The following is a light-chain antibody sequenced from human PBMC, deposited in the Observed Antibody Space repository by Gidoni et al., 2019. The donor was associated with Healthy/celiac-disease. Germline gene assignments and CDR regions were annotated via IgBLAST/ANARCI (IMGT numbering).Light chain of an antibody. CDR1: SPNIGSNY. CDR2: RNN. CDR3: AAWDDSLSGLYV. J-gene: IGLJ1*01. Sequence: SVLTQPLSASGTPGQRVTISCSGSSPNIGSNYVYWDQQLPGTAPKRHIYRNNQRPSGVPDRFSGSKSGTSASLAISGLRSEDEADYYCAAWDDSLSGLYVFGTGTKVTVL. V-gene: IGLV1-47*01.